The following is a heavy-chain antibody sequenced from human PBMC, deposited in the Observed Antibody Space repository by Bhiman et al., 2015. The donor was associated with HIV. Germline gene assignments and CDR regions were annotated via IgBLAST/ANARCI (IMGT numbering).Heavy chain of an antibody. CDR2: ISGSSSFI. CDR1: GFIFRNYN. D-gene: IGHD3/OR15-3a*01. CDR3: ARDGEVRVGLSGTLSPFDM. V-gene: IGHV3-21*02. J-gene: IGHJ3*02. Sequence: EVQLVESGGGLVKPGGSLRLSCATSGFIFRNYNLNWVRQAPGKGLEWVSSISGSSSFIYYADSVKGRFTISRDNAKNSLYLQMNSLSVDDTAVYYCARDGEVRVGLSGTLSPFDMWARAMVTVSS.